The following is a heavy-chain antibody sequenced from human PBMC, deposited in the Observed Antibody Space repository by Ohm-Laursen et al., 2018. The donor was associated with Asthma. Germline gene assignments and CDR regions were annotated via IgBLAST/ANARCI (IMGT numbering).Heavy chain of an antibody. CDR3: VRSFTSTSGCVDS. V-gene: IGHV3-7*01. D-gene: IGHD6-19*01. CDR1: GFTFSSYW. Sequence: SLRLSCTASGFTFSSYWMSWVRQAPGKGLEWVANIKQDGSEKYYVDSVKGRFTISRDNGKNSLYLQMNSLVAEDTAIYYCVRSFTSTSGCVDSWGQGTLVTVSS. J-gene: IGHJ4*02. CDR2: IKQDGSEK.